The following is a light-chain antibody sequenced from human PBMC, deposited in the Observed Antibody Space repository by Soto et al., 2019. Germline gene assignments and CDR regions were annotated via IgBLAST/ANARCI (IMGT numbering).Light chain of an antibody. V-gene: IGKV1-39*01. J-gene: IGKJ5*01. Sequence: DIQMTESPSSLSASVGDRVTITCRASQSISSYLNWYQQKPGKAPKILIYAASSLQSGVPSRFSGSGSGTDFTLTISSLKNEDFATYYCQQSYSTPFTFGQGTRLEIK. CDR1: QSISSY. CDR3: QQSYSTPFT. CDR2: AAS.